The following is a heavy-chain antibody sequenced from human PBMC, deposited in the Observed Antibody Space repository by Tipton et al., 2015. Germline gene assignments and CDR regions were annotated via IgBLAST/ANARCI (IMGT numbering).Heavy chain of an antibody. D-gene: IGHD5-24*01. CDR3: ARVRDGYNYLSYYFDS. CDR1: GYTFDHYG. V-gene: IGHV1-18*01. Sequence: QGQLVQSGAEVKKAGASVNVSCKASGYTFDHYGITWVRQAPGQGLEWMGWINAYNGNINFAQKFQGSFTMTTDTSTSTAYMELRSLRSDDTAVYYCARVRDGYNYLSYYFDSWGQGTLVTVSS. J-gene: IGHJ4*02. CDR2: INAYNGNI.